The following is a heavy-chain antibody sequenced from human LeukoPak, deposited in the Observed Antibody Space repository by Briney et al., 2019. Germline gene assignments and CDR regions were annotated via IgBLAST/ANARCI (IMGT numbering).Heavy chain of an antibody. CDR2: IYSGGNT. J-gene: IGHJ4*02. CDR3: ASIPFGATRGVIPPDY. D-gene: IGHD3-10*01. Sequence: PGGSLRLSCAASGFTVSSNHMNWVRQAPGKGLEWVSVIYSGGNTYYADSVKGRFTISRDNSKNTLYLQMNSLRAEDTAVYYCASIPFGATRGVIPPDYWGQGTLVTVSS. V-gene: IGHV3-66*01. CDR1: GFTVSSNH.